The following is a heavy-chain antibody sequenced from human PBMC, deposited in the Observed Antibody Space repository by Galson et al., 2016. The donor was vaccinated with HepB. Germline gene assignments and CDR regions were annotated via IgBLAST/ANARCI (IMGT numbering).Heavy chain of an antibody. J-gene: IGHJ4*02. CDR2: ITWNSGTI. CDR3: VKTKDYDTFESPFDY. CDR1: GFTFEDYA. D-gene: IGHD3-22*01. Sequence: SLRLSCAASGFTFEDYAMHWVRQAPGKGLEWVSGITWNSGTIGYADSVKGRFTISRDNAKNSLYLQMNSLRVEDTALYYCVKTKDYDTFESPFDYWGQGTLITVSS. V-gene: IGHV3-9*01.